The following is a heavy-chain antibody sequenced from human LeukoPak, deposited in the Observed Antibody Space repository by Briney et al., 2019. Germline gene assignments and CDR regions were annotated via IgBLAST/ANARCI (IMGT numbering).Heavy chain of an antibody. Sequence: GGSLRLSCAASGFTFSSYAMSWVRQAPGKGLEWVSAISGSGGTTYYADSVKGRFTISRDNSKNTLYPQMNSLRAEDTAVYYCAKDLAEGSRGGRKYYYYYYMDVWGKGTTVTVSS. CDR1: GFTFSSYA. V-gene: IGHV3-23*01. CDR2: ISGSGGTT. J-gene: IGHJ6*03. CDR3: AKDLAEGSRGGRKYYYYYYMDV. D-gene: IGHD2-15*01.